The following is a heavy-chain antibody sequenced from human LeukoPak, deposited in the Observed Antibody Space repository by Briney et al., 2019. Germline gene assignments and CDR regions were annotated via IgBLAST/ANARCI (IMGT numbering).Heavy chain of an antibody. CDR1: GGSISSSSYY. V-gene: IGHV4-39*01. J-gene: IGHJ4*02. D-gene: IGHD3-3*01. CDR2: IYYSGST. Sequence: PSETLSLTCTVSGGSISSSSYYWGWLRQPPGKGLEWIGSIYYSGSTYHNPYLKSRVTISVDTSKNQFSLNPSSVTAADTAVYYCARHGREKGLFWSGYWTDYFDYWGQGTLVTVSS. CDR3: ARHGREKGLFWSGYWTDYFDY.